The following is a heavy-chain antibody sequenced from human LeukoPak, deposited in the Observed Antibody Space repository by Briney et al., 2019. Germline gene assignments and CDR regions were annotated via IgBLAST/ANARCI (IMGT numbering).Heavy chain of an antibody. CDR2: IYPGDSDT. J-gene: IGHJ3*02. D-gene: IGHD2-2*01. CDR3: ARRKYQRFSFGM. V-gene: IGHV5-51*01. Sequence: GESLKISCKGSEYSFTSYWIGWVRQMPGKGLEWMGIIYPGDSDTWYSPPFQGQVTMSAAKSISTAYLQWSSLKASDTAMYYCARRKYQRFSFGMWGEGTVDTVSS. CDR1: EYSFTSYW.